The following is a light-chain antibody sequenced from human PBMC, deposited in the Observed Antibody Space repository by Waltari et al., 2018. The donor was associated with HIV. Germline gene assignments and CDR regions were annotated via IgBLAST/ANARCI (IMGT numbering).Light chain of an antibody. CDR1: QSINTW. CDR2: KAS. J-gene: IGKJ2*01. V-gene: IGKV1-5*03. CDR3: QQYNNYPYT. Sequence: DIQMTQSPSTLSASVGDRVTITCRASQSINTWLAWYQQKPGKTPKLLIYKASSLESGVPPRFRGSGSGTQFTLTISSLQPDDFATYYCQQYNNYPYTFGQGTKLEI.